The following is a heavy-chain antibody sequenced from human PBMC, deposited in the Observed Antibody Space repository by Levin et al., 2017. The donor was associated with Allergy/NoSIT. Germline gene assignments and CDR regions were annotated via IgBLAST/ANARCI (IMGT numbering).Heavy chain of an antibody. CDR2: ISSSSSTI. D-gene: IGHD3-9*01. CDR3: ARVNYDILTGYYNDWYFDL. V-gene: IGHV3-48*01. CDR1: GFTFSSYS. J-gene: IGHJ2*01. Sequence: LSLTCAASGFTFSSYSMNWVRQAPGKGLEWVSYISSSSSTIYYADSVKGRFTISRDNAKNSLYLQMNSLRAEDTAVYYCARVNYDILTGYYNDWYFDLWGRGTLVTVSS.